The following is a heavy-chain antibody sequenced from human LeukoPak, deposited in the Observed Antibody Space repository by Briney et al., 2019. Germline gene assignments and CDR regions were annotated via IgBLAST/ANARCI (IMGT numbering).Heavy chain of an antibody. CDR3: ARSYYYGSGSYYFDY. V-gene: IGHV3-21*01. CDR1: GFTFSSYS. CDR2: ISSSSSYI. Sequence: GGSLRLSCAASGFTFSSYSMNWVRQASGKGLEWVSSISSSSSYIYYADSVKGRFTISRDNAKNSLYLQMNSLRAEDTAVYYCARSYYYGSGSYYFDYWGQGTLVTVSS. D-gene: IGHD3-10*01. J-gene: IGHJ4*02.